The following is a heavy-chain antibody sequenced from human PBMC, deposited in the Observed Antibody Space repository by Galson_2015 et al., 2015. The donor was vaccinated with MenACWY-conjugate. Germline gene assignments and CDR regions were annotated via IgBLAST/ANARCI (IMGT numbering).Heavy chain of an antibody. CDR2: IKQDGGEK. D-gene: IGHD3/OR15-3a*01. Sequence: SLRLSCAASGFSFSNYWMSWVRQAPGKGLQWVANIKQDGGEKYYVDSVKGRFSIPRDNAKNLLYLQMDILRPEDTAVFYCARFPHDVWTGYYPNWYFDLWGRGTLVTVSS. V-gene: IGHV3-7*01. CDR1: GFSFSNYW. CDR3: ARFPHDVWTGYYPNWYFDL. J-gene: IGHJ2*01.